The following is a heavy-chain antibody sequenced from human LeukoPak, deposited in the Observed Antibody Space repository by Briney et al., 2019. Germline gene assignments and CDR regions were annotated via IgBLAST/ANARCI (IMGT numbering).Heavy chain of an antibody. Sequence: GASAKVSCKASGYTFTGYYMHWVRQAPGQGLEWMGWINPNSGGTNYAQKFQGRVTITRDTSISTAYMELSRLRSDDTAVYYCARDSVYGDRPTGVDVWGQGTTVTVSS. V-gene: IGHV1-2*02. CDR2: INPNSGGT. J-gene: IGHJ6*02. D-gene: IGHD4-17*01. CDR3: ARDSVYGDRPTGVDV. CDR1: GYTFTGYY.